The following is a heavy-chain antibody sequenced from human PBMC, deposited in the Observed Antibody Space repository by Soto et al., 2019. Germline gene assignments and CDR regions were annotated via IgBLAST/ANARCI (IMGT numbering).Heavy chain of an antibody. J-gene: IGHJ5*02. D-gene: IGHD6-13*01. CDR2: IYYSGST. CDR1: GGSISSYY. Sequence: SETLSLTCTVSGGSISSYYWSWIRQPPGKGLEWIGYIYYSGSTNYNPSLKSRVTISVDTSKNQFSLKLSSVTAADTAVYYCASSWLIDEYSSSQNWFDPWGQGTLVTVSS. CDR3: ASSWLIDEYSSSQNWFDP. V-gene: IGHV4-59*01.